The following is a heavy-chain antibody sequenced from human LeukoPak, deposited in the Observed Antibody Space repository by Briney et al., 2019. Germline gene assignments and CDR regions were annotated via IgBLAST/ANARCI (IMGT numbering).Heavy chain of an antibody. J-gene: IGHJ4*02. D-gene: IGHD1-26*01. CDR3: ASVVGATTEYYFDY. Sequence: TLSLTCTVSGGSISSGDYYWSWIRQPPGKGLEWIGYIYYSGSTYYNPSLKSRVTISVDTSKNQFSLKLSSVTAADTAVYYCASVVGATTEYYFDYWGQGTLVTVSS. CDR2: IYYSGST. CDR1: GGSISSGDYY. V-gene: IGHV4-30-4*08.